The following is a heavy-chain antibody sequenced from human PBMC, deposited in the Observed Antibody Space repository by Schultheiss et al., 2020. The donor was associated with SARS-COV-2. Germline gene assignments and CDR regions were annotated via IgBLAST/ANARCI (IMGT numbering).Heavy chain of an antibody. Sequence: GESLKISCAASGFTFSSYAMHWVRQAPGKGLVWVSRINSDGSSTSYADSVKGRFTISRDNAKNTLYLQMNSLRAEDTAVYYCARGAGFRGVLDYWGQGTLVTVSS. D-gene: IGHD3-10*01. V-gene: IGHV3-74*01. CDR2: INSDGSST. CDR3: ARGAGFRGVLDY. CDR1: GFTFSSYA. J-gene: IGHJ4*02.